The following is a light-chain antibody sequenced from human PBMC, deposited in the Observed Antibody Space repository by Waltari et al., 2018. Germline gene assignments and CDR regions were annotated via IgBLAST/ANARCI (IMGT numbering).Light chain of an antibody. CDR3: LQHNTYPLT. J-gene: IGKJ1*01. Sequence: DIQMTQSPSSLSASVGDRVTITCRASQGIGNALGWFQQSPGEPPKRLIFSASNLQTGVPSRFSGTGSGTEFTLTISSLQPEDFATYYCLQHNTYPLTFGQGTRVEIK. V-gene: IGKV1-17*01. CDR2: SAS. CDR1: QGIGNA.